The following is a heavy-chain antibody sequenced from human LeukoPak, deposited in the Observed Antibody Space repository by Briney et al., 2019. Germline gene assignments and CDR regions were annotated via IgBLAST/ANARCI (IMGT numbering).Heavy chain of an antibody. CDR2: IYHSGST. CDR1: GGSISSGGYS. D-gene: IGHD1-7*01. Sequence: SETLSLTCAVSGGSISSGGYSWSWIRQPPGKGLEWIGYIYHSGSTYYNPSLKSRVTISVDRSKNQFSLKPNSVTAADTAVYYCARGGLELDYWGQGTLVTVSS. CDR3: ARGGLELDY. V-gene: IGHV4-30-2*01. J-gene: IGHJ4*02.